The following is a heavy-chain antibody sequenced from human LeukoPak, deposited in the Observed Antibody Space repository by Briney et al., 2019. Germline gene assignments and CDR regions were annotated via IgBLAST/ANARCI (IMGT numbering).Heavy chain of an antibody. CDR3: ARGYLYYDISTGYQLGAFDI. CDR2: IKQDGTEK. CDR1: GFTFNRYW. Sequence: GGSLRLSCAASGFTFNRYWMSWVRQAPGKGLDWVADIKQDGTEKYCVDSVKGRFTISRDNAKNSLYLQMNSLKTEDTAVYYCARGYLYYDISTGYQLGAFDIWGQGTMVTVSS. J-gene: IGHJ3*02. V-gene: IGHV3-7*03. D-gene: IGHD3-9*01.